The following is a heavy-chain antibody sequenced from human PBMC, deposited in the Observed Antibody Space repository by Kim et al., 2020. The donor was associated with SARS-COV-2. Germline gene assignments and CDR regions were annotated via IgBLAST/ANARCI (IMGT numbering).Heavy chain of an antibody. J-gene: IGHJ1*01. Sequence: ASVKVSCKASDDTFDSYGVAWVRQAPGQGPEWVGWISAYDHDPVYAQHLQGRVSMTIDTPANTAYMHLWSLRSDDTAVYFCAAPSDHRWLYHFDVWGQGTLVTVTS. CDR2: ISAYDHDP. CDR1: DDTFDSYG. D-gene: IGHD5-12*01. CDR3: AAPSDHRWLYHFDV. V-gene: IGHV1-18*01.